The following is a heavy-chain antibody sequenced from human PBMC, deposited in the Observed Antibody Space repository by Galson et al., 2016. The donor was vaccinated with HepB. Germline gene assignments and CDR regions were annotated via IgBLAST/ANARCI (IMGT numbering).Heavy chain of an antibody. CDR2: ITGRGGST. CDR3: ARGGGADRTNPFDY. Sequence: PLRLSCAASGFPFSRFALSWVRQAPGKGLEWVSSITGRGGSTFFADSVKGRFNVSRDNSNNTLYLHLNTLRPEDTATYYCARGGGADRTNPFDYWGQGTLVIVSS. V-gene: IGHV3-23*01. J-gene: IGHJ4*02. CDR1: GFPFSRFA. D-gene: IGHD3-16*01.